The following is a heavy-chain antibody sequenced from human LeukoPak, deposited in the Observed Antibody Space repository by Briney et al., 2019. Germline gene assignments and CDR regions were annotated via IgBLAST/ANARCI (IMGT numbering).Heavy chain of an antibody. J-gene: IGHJ3*02. CDR1: GFTFDDYA. Sequence: PGRSLRLSCAASGFTFDDYAMHWVRQAPGKGLEWVSGISWNSGSIGYADSVEGRFTISRDNAKNSLYLQMNSLRAEDTALYYCAKDLRAAGTDAFDIWGQGTMVTVSS. D-gene: IGHD6-13*01. V-gene: IGHV3-9*01. CDR3: AKDLRAAGTDAFDI. CDR2: ISWNSGSI.